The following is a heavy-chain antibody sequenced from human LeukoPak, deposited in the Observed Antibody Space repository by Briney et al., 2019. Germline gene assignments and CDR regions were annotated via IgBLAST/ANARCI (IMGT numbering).Heavy chain of an antibody. Sequence: GGSLRLSCAASGFTLSSFWMSWVRQAPGKGLEWVANIKQDGNEKNYADSVKGGFTISRGNAKNSLYLQMNSLRAEETGVYYCATIKVRANNYDTDGFEYWGQGTLVTVSS. J-gene: IGHJ4*02. CDR3: ATIKVRANNYDTDGFEY. V-gene: IGHV3-7*05. CDR2: IKQDGNEK. D-gene: IGHD3-10*01. CDR1: GFTLSSFW.